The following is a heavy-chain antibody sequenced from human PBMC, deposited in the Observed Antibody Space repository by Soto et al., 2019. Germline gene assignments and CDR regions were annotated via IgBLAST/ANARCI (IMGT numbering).Heavy chain of an antibody. V-gene: IGHV4-4*02. CDR2: IYHSGST. CDR1: SGSISSSNW. Sequence: QVQLQESGPGLVKPSGTLSLTCAVSSGSISSSNWWSWVRQPPGKGLEWIGEIYHSGSTNYNPSLKSRVTISVDKSKNQFSLKLSSVTAAETAVYYCARFRGPGYSSSWTFDYWGQGTLVTVSS. D-gene: IGHD6-13*01. J-gene: IGHJ4*02. CDR3: ARFRGPGYSSSWTFDY.